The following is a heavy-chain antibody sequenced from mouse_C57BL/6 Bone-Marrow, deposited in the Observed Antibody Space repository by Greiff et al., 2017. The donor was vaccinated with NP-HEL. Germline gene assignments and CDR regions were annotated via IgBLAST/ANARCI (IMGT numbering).Heavy chain of an antibody. V-gene: IGHV1-15*01. Sequence: VQLQQSGAELVRPGASVTLSCKASGYTFTDYEMHWVKQTPVHGLEWIGAIDPETGGTAYNQKFKGKAILTADKSSSTADMELRSLTSEDSAVYYCTSSGYSPFDYWGQGTTRTVSS. CDR2: IDPETGGT. J-gene: IGHJ2*01. CDR3: TSSGYSPFDY. CDR1: GYTFTDYE. D-gene: IGHD2-12*01.